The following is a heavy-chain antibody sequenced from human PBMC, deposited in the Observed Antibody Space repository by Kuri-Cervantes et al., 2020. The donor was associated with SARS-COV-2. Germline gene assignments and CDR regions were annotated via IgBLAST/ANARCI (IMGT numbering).Heavy chain of an antibody. J-gene: IGHJ2*01. Sequence: GESLKISCKGSGYSFTSYWIGWVRQMPGKGLEWMGIIYPGDSDTRYSPSFQGQVTISADKSISTAYLQWSSLKASDTAMYYCARQGAFIAVAGTTRYWYFDLWGRGTLVTVSS. CDR1: GYSFTSYW. CDR3: ARQGAFIAVAGTTRYWYFDL. V-gene: IGHV5-51*01. CDR2: IYPGDSDT. D-gene: IGHD6-19*01.